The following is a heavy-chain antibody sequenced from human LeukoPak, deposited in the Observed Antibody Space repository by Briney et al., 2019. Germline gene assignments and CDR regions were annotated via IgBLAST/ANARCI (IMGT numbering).Heavy chain of an antibody. Sequence: GGSLRLSCAASGFTFSSYSMTWGGQAPGKGLEGVSSISSSSSYIYYADSVKGRFTISRDNAKNSLYLQMNSLRAEDTAVYYCARDQGSGFLEWLSDPSFDYWGQGTLVTVSS. CDR1: GFTFSSYS. CDR2: ISSSSSYI. J-gene: IGHJ4*02. CDR3: ARDQGSGFLEWLSDPSFDY. V-gene: IGHV3-21*01. D-gene: IGHD3-3*01.